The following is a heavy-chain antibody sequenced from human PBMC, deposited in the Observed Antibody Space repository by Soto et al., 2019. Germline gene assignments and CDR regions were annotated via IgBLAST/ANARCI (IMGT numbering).Heavy chain of an antibody. J-gene: IGHJ5*02. CDR2: INHSGST. V-gene: IGHV4-34*01. CDR3: ARGLKGSGWSSNWFDP. Sequence: QVQLQQWGAGLLKPSETLSLTCAVYGGSFSGYYWSWIRQPPGKGLEWIGEINHSGSTNYNPSLKSRVTILVDTSKNQFSLKLSSVTAADTAVYYCARGLKGSGWSSNWFDPWGQGTLVTVSS. D-gene: IGHD6-19*01. CDR1: GGSFSGYY.